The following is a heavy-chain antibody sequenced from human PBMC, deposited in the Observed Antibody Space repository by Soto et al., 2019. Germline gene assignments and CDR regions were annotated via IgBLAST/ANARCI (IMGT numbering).Heavy chain of an antibody. V-gene: IGHV1-46*01. D-gene: IGHD3-22*01. J-gene: IGHJ6*02. Sequence: GASVKVSCKASGYTFTSYYMHWVLQAPGQGLERMGIINPSGGSTSYAQKFQGRVTMTRDTSTSTVYMELSSLRSEDTAVYYCASVSYYYDSSGLSYGMDVWGQGTTVTVSS. CDR1: GYTFTSYY. CDR3: ASVSYYYDSSGLSYGMDV. CDR2: INPSGGST.